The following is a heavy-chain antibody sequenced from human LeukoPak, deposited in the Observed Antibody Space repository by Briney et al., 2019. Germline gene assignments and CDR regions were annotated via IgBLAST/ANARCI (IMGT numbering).Heavy chain of an antibody. CDR3: VRWIASGSGIYWYFDV. CDR1: GFTFSSYE. Sequence: QSGGSLRLSCAASGFTFSSYEMNWVRQAPGKGLEWVSYISSSGSTIYYADSVKGRFTISRDNAKNSLFLQMNSLRAEDTAVYYCVRWIASGSGIYWYFDVWGRGTLVTVSS. V-gene: IGHV3-48*03. D-gene: IGHD1-26*01. CDR2: ISSSGSTI. J-gene: IGHJ2*01.